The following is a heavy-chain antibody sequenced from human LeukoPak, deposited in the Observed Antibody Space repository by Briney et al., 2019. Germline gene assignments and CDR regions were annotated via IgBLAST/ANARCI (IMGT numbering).Heavy chain of an antibody. CDR3: ARGPGFDY. CDR1: GGSFRGYY. V-gene: IGHV4-34*01. Sequence: PSETLSLTCAVYGGSFRGYYWSWIRQPPGKGLEWIGEINHSGSTNYSLSLKSRVTISVDTSKNQFSLKLSSVTAADTAVYYCARGPGFDYWGQGTLVTVSS. CDR2: INHSGST. J-gene: IGHJ4*02.